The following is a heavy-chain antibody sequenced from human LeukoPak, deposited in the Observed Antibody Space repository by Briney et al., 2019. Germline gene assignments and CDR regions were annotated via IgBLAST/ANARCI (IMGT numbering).Heavy chain of an antibody. D-gene: IGHD3-22*01. V-gene: IGHV4-59*01. CDR1: GGSISSYY. CDR2: IYYSGST. CDR3: ARADDSSGYYSAWFDP. Sequence: SETLSLTCTVSGGSISSYYWSWIRQPPGKGLEWIGYIYYSGSTNYNPSFKSRVTISVDTSKNQFSLKLSSVTAADTAVYYCARADDSSGYYSAWFDPWGQGTLVTVPS. J-gene: IGHJ5*02.